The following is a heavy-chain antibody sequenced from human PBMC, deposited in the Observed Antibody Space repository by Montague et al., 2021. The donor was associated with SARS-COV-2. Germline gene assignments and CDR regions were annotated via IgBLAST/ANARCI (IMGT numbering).Heavy chain of an antibody. D-gene: IGHD6-19*01. CDR3: ATLGDWVVPSPELGGGPYYSCYYMDV. V-gene: IGHV4-34*12. J-gene: IGHJ6*03. CDR2: ILHGGST. Sequence: SQTLSLTCAVHGGSFSTYSWNWIRQPPAKGLEWIGEILHGGSTNYNPSLKSRVTLSADTSKNQFSLKLTSVAAAVSAVYYCATLGDWVVPSPELGGGPYYSCYYMDVWGRGTTVTVSS. CDR1: GGSFSTYS.